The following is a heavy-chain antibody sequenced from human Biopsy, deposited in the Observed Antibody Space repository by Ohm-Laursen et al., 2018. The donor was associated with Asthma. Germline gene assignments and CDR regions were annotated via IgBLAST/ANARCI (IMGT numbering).Heavy chain of an antibody. J-gene: IGHJ3*02. CDR2: VSSDGHNK. CDR1: GFAFSKCA. V-gene: IGHV3-30*03. D-gene: IGHD6-19*01. Sequence: SLRLSCAASGFAFSKCAMHWVRQGPGKGLEWVALVSSDGHNKYYEDSVKGRFTISRDNSRNRLYLQINRLTVEDSAVYFCARQSGQDYGYSSGFDIWVQGTEVAVSS. CDR3: ARQSGQDYGYSSGFDI.